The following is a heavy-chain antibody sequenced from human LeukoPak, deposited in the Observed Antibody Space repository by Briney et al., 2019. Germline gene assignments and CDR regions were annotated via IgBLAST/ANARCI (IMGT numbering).Heavy chain of an antibody. D-gene: IGHD3-3*01. V-gene: IGHV3-30*18. J-gene: IGHJ4*02. CDR1: GFTFSSYG. CDR2: ISYDGSNK. CDR3: AKDSHRFLEWLLLDY. Sequence: GGSLRLSCAASGFTFSSYGMPWVRQAPGKGLEWVAVISYDGSNKYYADSVKGRFTISRDNSKNTLYLQMNSLRAEDTAVYYCAKDSHRFLEWLLLDYWGQGTLVTVSS.